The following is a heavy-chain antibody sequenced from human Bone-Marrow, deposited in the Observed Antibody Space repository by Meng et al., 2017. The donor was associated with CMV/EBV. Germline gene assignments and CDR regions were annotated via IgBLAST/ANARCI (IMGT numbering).Heavy chain of an antibody. V-gene: IGHV5-51*01. J-gene: IGHJ4*02. D-gene: IGHD3-22*01. CDR2: IYPGDSDT. Sequence: GESLKISCKGSGYSFTSYWIGWVRQMPGKGLEWMGIIYPGDSDTRYSPSFQGQVTMSVDKSTSTAYLQWSRLKASDTAMYYCARQRNYYRTTGYYTYWGQGTLVTVSS. CDR1: GYSFTSYW. CDR3: ARQRNYYRTTGYYTY.